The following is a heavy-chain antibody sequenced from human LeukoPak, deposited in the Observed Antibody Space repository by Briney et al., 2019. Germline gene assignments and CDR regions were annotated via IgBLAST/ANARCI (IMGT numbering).Heavy chain of an antibody. V-gene: IGHV3-23*01. CDR3: AELGITMIGGV. CDR1: GFTFSSYG. D-gene: IGHD3-10*02. CDR2: ITGIGDNT. Sequence: QTGGSLRLSGAASGFTFSSYGMSWVRQAPGKGLEWVSAITGIGDNTNYADSVKGRFTISRDNAKNSLYLQMNSLRAEDTAVYYCAELGITMIGGVWGKGTTVTISS. J-gene: IGHJ6*04.